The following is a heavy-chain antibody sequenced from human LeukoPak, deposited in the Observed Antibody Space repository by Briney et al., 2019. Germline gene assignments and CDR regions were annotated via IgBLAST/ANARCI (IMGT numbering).Heavy chain of an antibody. D-gene: IGHD5-24*01. CDR2: IDTDGDT. CDR1: GFTFSNYD. V-gene: IGHV3-13*04. CDR3: VRESSHRDGYNHLDY. J-gene: IGHJ4*02. Sequence: GGSLRLSCAASGFTFSNYDMHWVRQATGKGLEWVSAIDTDGDTYYPGSVKGRSSISRENAKNSLYLQMNSLRAGDTAVYYCVRESSHRDGYNHLDYWGQGTLVTVSS.